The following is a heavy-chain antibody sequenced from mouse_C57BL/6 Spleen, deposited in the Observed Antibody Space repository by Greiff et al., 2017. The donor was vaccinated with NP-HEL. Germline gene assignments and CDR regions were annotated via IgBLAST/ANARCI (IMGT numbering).Heavy chain of an antibody. J-gene: IGHJ3*01. CDR1: GFTFSSYA. D-gene: IGHD1-1*01. CDR2: ISDGGSYT. V-gene: IGHV5-4*01. CDR3: ARATVVAPFAY. Sequence: EVQRVESGGGLVKPGGSLKLSCAASGFTFSSYAMSWVRQTPEKRLEWVATISDGGSYTYYPDNVKGRFTISRDNAKNNLYLQMSHLKSEDTAMYYCARATVVAPFAYWGQGTLVTVSA.